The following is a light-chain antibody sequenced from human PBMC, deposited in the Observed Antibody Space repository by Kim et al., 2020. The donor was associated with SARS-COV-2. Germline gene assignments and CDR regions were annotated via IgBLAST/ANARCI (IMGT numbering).Light chain of an antibody. Sequence: DIQMTQSPSSVSASIGDRVTITCRASQGIGSWLAWYQQKPGKDPNLLIYAASSLQSGIPSRFSGSGSGTDFTLTISSLQPEDFATYFCLQSDSFPLTFGGATKVDIK. CDR2: AAS. CDR1: QGIGSW. CDR3: LQSDSFPLT. J-gene: IGKJ4*01. V-gene: IGKV1-12*01.